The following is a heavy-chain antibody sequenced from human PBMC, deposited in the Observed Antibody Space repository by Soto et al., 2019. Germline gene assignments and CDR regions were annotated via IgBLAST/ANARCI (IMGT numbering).Heavy chain of an antibody. J-gene: IGHJ4*02. D-gene: IGHD6-19*01. Sequence: GGSLRLSCAASGFTFSTYSMNWVRQAPGKGLEWVSYISSSTIYYADSVKGRFTISRDNSKNTLYLQMNSLRAEDTAVYYCAKSVRQWLAPFDYWGQGTLVTVSS. CDR1: GFTFSTYS. V-gene: IGHV3-48*01. CDR3: AKSVRQWLAPFDY. CDR2: ISSSTI.